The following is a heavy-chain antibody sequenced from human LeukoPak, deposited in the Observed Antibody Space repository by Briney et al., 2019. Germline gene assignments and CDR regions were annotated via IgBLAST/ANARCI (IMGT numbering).Heavy chain of an antibody. D-gene: IGHD6-6*01. CDR3: ARSLYGSSPNPYYFDY. CDR1: GASISSYF. V-gene: IGHV4-59*12. CDR2: ISYSGTT. J-gene: IGHJ4*02. Sequence: SETLSLTSTVSGASISSYFWSWIRQPPGRGLEWIGYISYSGTTNFSPSLKSRVTISVDTSKNHFSLKLNSVTAADTAMYYCARSLYGSSPNPYYFDYWGQGTLVTVSS.